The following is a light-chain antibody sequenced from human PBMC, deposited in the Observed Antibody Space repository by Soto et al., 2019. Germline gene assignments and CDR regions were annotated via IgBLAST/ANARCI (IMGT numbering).Light chain of an antibody. CDR1: QSVDSY. J-gene: IGKJ1*01. Sequence: EIVLTQSPATLSLSPGDRATLSCRASQSVDSYLAWYQQKPGQAPRLLIYDASNRATGIPARFSGTGSGTDITLTISSLQPEDFAVYYCQQRSDWATFGQGTKVEIK. CDR3: QQRSDWAT. CDR2: DAS. V-gene: IGKV3-11*01.